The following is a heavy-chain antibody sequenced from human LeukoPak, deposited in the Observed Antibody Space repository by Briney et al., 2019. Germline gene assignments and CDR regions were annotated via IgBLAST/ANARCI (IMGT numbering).Heavy chain of an antibody. D-gene: IGHD2-21*01. CDR2: IRDKGSSHTT. Sequence: PGGSLRLSCAASVFAFSDHCMDWVRQAPGEGLEWVSRIRDKGSSHTTEYAASVKGRFTISRDDSKNSLYLQMNSLKIQDTAVYYCARGPGRGGEMDVWGQGTTVTVSS. V-gene: IGHV3-72*01. CDR3: ARGPGRGGEMDV. CDR1: VFAFSDHC. J-gene: IGHJ6*02.